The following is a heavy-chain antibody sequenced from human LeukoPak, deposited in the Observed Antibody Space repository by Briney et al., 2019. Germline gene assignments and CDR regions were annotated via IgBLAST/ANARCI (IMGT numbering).Heavy chain of an antibody. Sequence: PSETLSLTCTVSGYSISTSYYWGWIRQPPGKGLEWIGSTYHSGSTYYNPSLKSRVTISVDTSKNQFSLNLSSVTAADTAVYYCVRDCSGGSCSDDYWGQGTLVTVSS. V-gene: IGHV4-38-2*02. J-gene: IGHJ4*02. CDR2: TYHSGST. D-gene: IGHD2-15*01. CDR1: GYSISTSYY. CDR3: VRDCSGGSCSDDY.